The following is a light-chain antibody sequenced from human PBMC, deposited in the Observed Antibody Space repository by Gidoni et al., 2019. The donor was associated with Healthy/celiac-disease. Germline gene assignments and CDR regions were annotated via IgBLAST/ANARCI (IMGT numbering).Light chain of an antibody. CDR2: LNSDGSL. CDR1: SGHSGYA. Sequence: QLVLPQSPSAAASLGASVKLTCTLSSGHSGYAIAWHHQQPENGTRSLMKLNSDGSLSTVDGIPDRFSGSSSGAVRYLTISSLQSEDEADYYCQTWGTGIHGVFGGGTKLTVL. J-gene: IGLJ3*02. V-gene: IGLV4-69*01. CDR3: QTWGTGIHGV.